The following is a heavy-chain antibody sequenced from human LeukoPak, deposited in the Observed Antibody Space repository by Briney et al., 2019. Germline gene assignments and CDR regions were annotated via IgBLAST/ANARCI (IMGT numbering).Heavy chain of an antibody. J-gene: IGHJ5*02. CDR1: GGSISSYD. CDR2: IYTSWST. Sequence: LQTLSLTCTVSGGSISSYDCSWIRQPAGKGLEWIGRIYTSWSTNYYPSLKRRVTMSEDTSNNQFPLHPSSVAAEDTGLYYCARDLHCSSTSCYLPPHNWFDPWGQGPLVTVSS. D-gene: IGHD2-2*01. V-gene: IGHV4-4*07. CDR3: ARDLHCSSTSCYLPPHNWFDP.